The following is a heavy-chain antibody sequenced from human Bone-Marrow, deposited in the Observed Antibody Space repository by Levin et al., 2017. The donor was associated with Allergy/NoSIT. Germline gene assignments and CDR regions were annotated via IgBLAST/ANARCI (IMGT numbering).Heavy chain of an antibody. CDR2: IKTKIDGGTT. Sequence: GESLKISCAASGFTFSNAWMSWVRQAPGKGLEWVGRIKTKIDGGTTDYAAPVKGRFTISREELKNTVYMQMNSLKTEDTAVYFCTTTSYCSGASCYKASFYYYGMDVWGQGTTVTVSS. CDR3: TTTSYCSGASCYKASFYYYGMDV. D-gene: IGHD2-15*01. J-gene: IGHJ6*02. V-gene: IGHV3-15*01. CDR1: GFTFSNAW.